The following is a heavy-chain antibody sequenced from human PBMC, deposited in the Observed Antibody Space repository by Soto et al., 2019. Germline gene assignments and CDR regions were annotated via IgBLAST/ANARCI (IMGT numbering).Heavy chain of an antibody. D-gene: IGHD6-6*01. CDR2: MSYDGSTK. CDR1: RFTLSSYG. CDR3: AKVLRIAARHPLYYFYGMDV. Sequence: QVQVMESGGGVVQPGGSPRLSCAASRFTLSSYGMHWVRQAPGKGLEWVALMSYDGSTKYYADSVKGRFTVSRDNSKNTLYLQMSSLRAEDTAVYYCAKVLRIAARHPLYYFYGMDVWGQGTTVTVSS. V-gene: IGHV3-30*18. J-gene: IGHJ6*02.